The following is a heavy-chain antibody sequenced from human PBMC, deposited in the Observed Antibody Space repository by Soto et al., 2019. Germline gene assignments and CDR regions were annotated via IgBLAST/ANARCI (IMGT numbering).Heavy chain of an antibody. CDR3: ARERMNGLDV. CDR1: GYTFTGHY. CDR2: INPDNCDT. J-gene: IGHJ6*02. V-gene: IGHV1-2*02. Sequence: SVTVSCKASGYTFTGHYMYWVRQAPGQGLEWMGWINPDNCDTNYAQKSQGRVTMTRDTSISTAYMELSRLRSDDTAVFYCARERMNGLDVWGQGTMVTVSS.